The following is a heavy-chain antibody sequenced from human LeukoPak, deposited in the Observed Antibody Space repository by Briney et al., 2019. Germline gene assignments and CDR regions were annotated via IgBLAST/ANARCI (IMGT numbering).Heavy chain of an antibody. CDR3: ARVARRRGYSYGYDY. J-gene: IGHJ4*02. V-gene: IGHV4-59*01. CDR1: GGSISSYY. D-gene: IGHD5-18*01. Sequence: SETLSLTCTVSGGSISSYYWSWIRQPPGKGLEWIGYIYYSGSTNYNPSLKSRVTISVDTSKNQFSLKLSPVTAAETAVYYCARVARRRGYSYGYDYWGQGTLVTVSS. CDR2: IYYSGST.